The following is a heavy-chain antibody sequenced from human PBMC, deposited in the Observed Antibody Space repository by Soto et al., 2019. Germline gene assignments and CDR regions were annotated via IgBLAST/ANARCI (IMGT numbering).Heavy chain of an antibody. D-gene: IGHD3-3*01. V-gene: IGHV1-8*01. CDR3: ARGFRRDYYPAY. J-gene: IGHJ4*02. CDR1: GYTFTSYD. CDR2: MNPNSGNT. Sequence: ASVKVSCKASGYTFTSYDINWVRQATGQGLEWMGWMNPNSGNTGYAQKFQGRVTMTRNTSISTAYMELSSLRSEDTAVYYCARGFRRDYYPAYWGQGTLVTVSS.